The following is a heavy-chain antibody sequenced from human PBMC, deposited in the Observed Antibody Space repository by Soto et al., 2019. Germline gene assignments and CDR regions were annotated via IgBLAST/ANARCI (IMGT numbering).Heavy chain of an antibody. D-gene: IGHD4-17*01. CDR2: IYHSGST. CDR1: GYSISSGYS. CDR3: ARAFYGDYAARYYGMDV. Sequence: SETLSLTCVVSGYSISSGYSWGWIRQPPGKGLGWIGNIYHSGSTNYNPSLKSRVTISVDTSKNQFSLKLNSVTAADTAVYYCARAFYGDYAARYYGMDVWGQGTTVTVSS. J-gene: IGHJ6*02. V-gene: IGHV4-38-2*01.